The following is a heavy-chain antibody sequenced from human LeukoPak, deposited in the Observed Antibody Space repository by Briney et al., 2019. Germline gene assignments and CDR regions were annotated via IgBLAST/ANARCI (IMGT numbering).Heavy chain of an antibody. J-gene: IGHJ4*02. CDR2: INPNSGGT. V-gene: IGHV1-2*06. Sequence: ASVKVSCKASGYTFTGYYMHWVRQAPGQGLDWIGRINPNSGGTNYVQKFQCRVNMTRDTSISTAYMELSRLRSDDTAVYYCARGTLTGTIGDYWGQGTLVTVS. CDR3: ARGTLTGTIGDY. CDR1: GYTFTGYY. D-gene: IGHD1-7*01.